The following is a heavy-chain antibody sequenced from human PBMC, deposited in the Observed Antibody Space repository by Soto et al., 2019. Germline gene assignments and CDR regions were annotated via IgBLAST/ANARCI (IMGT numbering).Heavy chain of an antibody. J-gene: IGHJ4*02. CDR3: AKKGYYPSGKINLFDS. CDR1: GYSINSDYY. D-gene: IGHD3-10*01. V-gene: IGHV4-38-2*01. CDR2: VDHSGRT. Sequence: SENLSLTCAVSGYSINSDYYWGWIRQPPGKGLEWIGSVDHSGRTYYSPSLRSRLTIFIDTSKNQFSLRLTSVTAADTAMYFCAKKGYYPSGKINLFDSWGPGTLVTVSS.